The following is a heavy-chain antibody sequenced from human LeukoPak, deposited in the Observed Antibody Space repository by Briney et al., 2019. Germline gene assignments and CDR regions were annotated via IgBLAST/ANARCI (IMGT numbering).Heavy chain of an antibody. CDR2: VSYSGST. J-gene: IGHJ4*02. CDR1: GGSISSYY. V-gene: IGHV4-59*01. D-gene: IGHD5-18*01. Sequence: PSETLSLTCTVSGGSISSYYWSWVRQPPGKGLEWIGYVSYSGSTDYNPSLKSRVTISIDTSKNQFSLRLSPVTAADAAVYYCARENDRYGRIDYWGQGTLVTVSS. CDR3: ARENDRYGRIDY.